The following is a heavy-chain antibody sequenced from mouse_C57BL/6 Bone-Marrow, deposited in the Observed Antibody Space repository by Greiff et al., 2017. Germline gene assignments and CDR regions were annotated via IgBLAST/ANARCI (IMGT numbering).Heavy chain of an antibody. CDR3: ARWGYGRREFDY. Sequence: EVHLVESGGDLVKPGGSLKLSCAASGFTFSSYGMSWVRQTPDKRLEWVATISSGGSYTYYPDSVKGRFTISRDNAKNTLYLQMSSRKSEDTAMYYCARWGYGRREFDYWGQGTTLTVSS. CDR1: GFTFSSYG. V-gene: IGHV5-6*01. J-gene: IGHJ2*01. CDR2: ISSGGSYT. D-gene: IGHD1-1*01.